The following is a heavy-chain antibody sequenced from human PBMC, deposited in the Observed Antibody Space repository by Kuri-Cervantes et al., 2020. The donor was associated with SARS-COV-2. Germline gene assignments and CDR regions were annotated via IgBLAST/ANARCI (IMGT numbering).Heavy chain of an antibody. Sequence: ASVKVSCKASGYTFTGYYMHWVRQAPGQGLEWMGWINPNSGGTNYAQKFQGRVTMTRDTSISTAYMELSRLRSDDTAVYYCARESSDGSYYVSRGLNYYYYYMDVWGKGTTVTVSS. D-gene: IGHD1-26*01. CDR2: INPNSGGT. CDR3: ARESSDGSYYVSRGLNYYYYYMDV. J-gene: IGHJ6*03. CDR1: GYTFTGYY. V-gene: IGHV1-2*02.